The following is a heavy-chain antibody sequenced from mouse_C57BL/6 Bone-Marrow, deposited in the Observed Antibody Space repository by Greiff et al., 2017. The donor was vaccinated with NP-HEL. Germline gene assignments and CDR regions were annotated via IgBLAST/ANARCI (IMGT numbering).Heavy chain of an antibody. CDR1: GFNIKDDY. J-gene: IGHJ1*03. D-gene: IGHD2-5*01. CDR3: TTYSSNSEYFEF. V-gene: IGHV14-4*01. Sequence: EVQVVESGAELVRPGASVKLSCTASGFNIKDDYMHWVKQRPEQGLEWIGWIDPENGDTEYASKFQGKATITADTSSNTAYLQLSSLTSEDTAVYYCTTYSSNSEYFEFCGTETTVTVSS. CDR2: IDPENGDT.